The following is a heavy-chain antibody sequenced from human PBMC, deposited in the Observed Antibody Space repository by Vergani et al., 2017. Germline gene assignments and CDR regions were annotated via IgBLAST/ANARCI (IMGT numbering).Heavy chain of an antibody. CDR1: GFTSSYYG. CDR3: ATKSCGTPGCQIEYFRE. V-gene: IGHV3-30*03. Sequence: QVHLVESGGGVVQPGRSLRLSCVVSGFTSSYYGMHWVRQAPGKGLEWVAVISYDGTQKYYADSVKGRFNISRDNSKSTLYLQMNSLRTEDTAVYYCATKSCGTPGCQIEYFREWGQGTLVTVSS. CDR2: ISYDGTQK. J-gene: IGHJ4*02. D-gene: IGHD2-15*01.